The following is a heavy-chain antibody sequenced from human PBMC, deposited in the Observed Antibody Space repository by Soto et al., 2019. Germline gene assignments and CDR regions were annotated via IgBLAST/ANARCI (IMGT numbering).Heavy chain of an antibody. V-gene: IGHV1-18*04. CDR3: ARGIAVAGTNPFDY. CDR2: ISAYNGNT. J-gene: IGHJ4*02. D-gene: IGHD6-19*01. Sequence: ASVNVCCQASCYTFSSYVIILLRHEHGQGLEWMGWISAYNGNTNYAQKLQGRVTMTTDTSTSTAYMELRSLRSDDTAVYYCARGIAVAGTNPFDYCGQGTLVTVS. CDR1: CYTFSSYV.